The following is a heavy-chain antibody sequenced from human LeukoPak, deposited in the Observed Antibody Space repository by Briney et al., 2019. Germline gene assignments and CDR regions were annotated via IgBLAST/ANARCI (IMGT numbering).Heavy chain of an antibody. V-gene: IGHV1-69*13. J-gene: IGHJ6*02. CDR1: GGTFSSYA. CDR2: LIPIFGTA. D-gene: IGHD2-2*01. CDR3: ARVIVVVPAAIYYYYGMDV. Sequence: GASVKVSCKASGGTFSSYAISWVRQAPGQGLEWMGGLIPIFGTANYAQKFQGRVTITADESTSTAYTELSSLRSEDTAVYYCARVIVVVPAAIYYYYGMDVWGQGTTVTVSS.